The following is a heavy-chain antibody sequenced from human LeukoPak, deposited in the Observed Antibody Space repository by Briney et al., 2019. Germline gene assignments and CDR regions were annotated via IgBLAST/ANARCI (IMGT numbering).Heavy chain of an antibody. D-gene: IGHD5-12*01. CDR2: ISAYNGNT. V-gene: IGHV1-18*01. Sequence: ASVKVSCKASGYTFTSYGISWVRQAPGQGLEWMGWISAYNGNTNYAQKLQGRVTMTTDTSTSTAYMELRSLRSDDTAVYYCARDPGKLSGYESDFDYWGQGTLVTVSS. CDR3: ARDPGKLSGYESDFDY. CDR1: GYTFTSYG. J-gene: IGHJ4*02.